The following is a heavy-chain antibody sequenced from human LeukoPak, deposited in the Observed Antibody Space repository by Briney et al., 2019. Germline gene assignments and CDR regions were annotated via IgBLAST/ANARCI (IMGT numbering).Heavy chain of an antibody. D-gene: IGHD1-14*01. CDR2: IWPDGSKK. Sequence: PGGSLRLSCAGSGFTFSTYAMPWVPQAPGKGLEWVAFIWPDGSKKYYADSVKGRFAISSEKSNNTLYLQMNSLRPEDTGLYFCAKISSSAEPNFDHWGQGTRLTVSS. CDR3: AKISSSAEPNFDH. J-gene: IGHJ4*02. V-gene: IGHV3-30*02. CDR1: GFTFSTYA.